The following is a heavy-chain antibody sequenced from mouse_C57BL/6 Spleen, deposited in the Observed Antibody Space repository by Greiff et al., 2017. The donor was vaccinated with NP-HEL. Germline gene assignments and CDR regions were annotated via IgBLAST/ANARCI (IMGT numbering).Heavy chain of an antibody. V-gene: IGHV1-82*01. CDR3: ARWRDDGYYAWFAY. D-gene: IGHD2-3*01. Sequence: VQLQESGPELVKPGASVKISCKASGYAFSSSWMNWVKQRPGKGLEWIGRIYPGDGDTNYNGKFKGKATLTADKSSSTAYMQLSSLTSEDSAVYFCARWRDDGYYAWFAYWGQGTLVTVSA. CDR2: IYPGDGDT. J-gene: IGHJ3*01. CDR1: GYAFSSSW.